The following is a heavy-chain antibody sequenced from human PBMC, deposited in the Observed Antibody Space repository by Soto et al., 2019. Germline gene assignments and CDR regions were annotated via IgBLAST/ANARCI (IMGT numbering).Heavy chain of an antibody. V-gene: IGHV3-23*01. D-gene: IGHD3-3*01. CDR1: GFTFGSHA. CDR2: ISGSGGSA. J-gene: IGHJ4*02. Sequence: EVQLLESGGGLVQPGGSLRLSCAASGFTFGSHAMIWVRQAPGKGLDWFSAISGSGGSAYYADSVKGRFTISRDNSINTLYLQMNSLRAEDTALYYCAKEPYSDFWSAYYYFDYWGQGTLVTVSS. CDR3: AKEPYSDFWSAYYYFDY.